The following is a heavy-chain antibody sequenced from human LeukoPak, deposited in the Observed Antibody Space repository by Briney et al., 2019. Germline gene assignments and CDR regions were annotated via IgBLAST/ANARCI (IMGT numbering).Heavy chain of an antibody. Sequence: SETLSLTCTVSGGSISSSSYYWGWIRQPPGKGLEWIGSIYYSGSTYYNPSLKSRVTISVDTSKNQFSLKLSSVTAADTAVYYCAYLSSSSLYYYYYMDVWGKGTTVTVSS. D-gene: IGHD6-6*01. CDR3: AYLSSSSLYYYYYMDV. CDR2: IYYSGST. CDR1: GGSISSSSYY. V-gene: IGHV4-39*01. J-gene: IGHJ6*03.